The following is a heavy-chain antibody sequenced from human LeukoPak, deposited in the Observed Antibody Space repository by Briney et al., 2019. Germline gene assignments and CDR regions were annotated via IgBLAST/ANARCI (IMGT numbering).Heavy chain of an antibody. J-gene: IGHJ6*03. D-gene: IGHD3-9*01. CDR2: IRYDGSNK. Sequence: GGSLRLSCAASGFTFSSYGMHWVRQAPGKGLEWVAFIRYDGSNKYYADSVKGRFTISRDNSKNTLYLQMNSLRAEDTAVYYCARDRDGYDILTGRYYYYLDVWGKGTTVTISS. V-gene: IGHV3-30*02. CDR3: ARDRDGYDILTGRYYYYLDV. CDR1: GFTFSSYG.